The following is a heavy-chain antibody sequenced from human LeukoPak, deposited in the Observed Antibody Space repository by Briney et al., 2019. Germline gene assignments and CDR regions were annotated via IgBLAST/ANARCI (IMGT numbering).Heavy chain of an antibody. Sequence: GGSLRLSCAAAGFTFSSYWMSWVRQAPGKGLEWVANIKQDGSEKYYVDSVKGRFTISRDNAKNSLYLQMNSLRAEDTAVYYCARVYSSGWYPYYLDYWGQGTLVTVSS. CDR1: GFTFSSYW. J-gene: IGHJ4*02. CDR3: ARVYSSGWYPYYLDY. CDR2: IKQDGSEK. V-gene: IGHV3-7*01. D-gene: IGHD6-19*01.